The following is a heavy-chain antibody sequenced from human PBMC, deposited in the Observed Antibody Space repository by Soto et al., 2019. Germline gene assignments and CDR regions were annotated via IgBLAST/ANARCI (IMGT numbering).Heavy chain of an antibody. CDR3: VRHFIREDTATVYLAARPFDY. J-gene: IGHJ4*02. Sequence: GESLKISCKGSGYIFTSYWIGWVRQMPGKGLEWMGIIYPSDSDIRYSPSFQGQVTISADKSISTAYLQWSSLKASDTAIYYCVRHFIREDTATVYLAARPFDYWGQGTLVTVSS. D-gene: IGHD6-6*01. CDR2: IYPSDSDI. V-gene: IGHV5-51*01. CDR1: GYIFTSYW.